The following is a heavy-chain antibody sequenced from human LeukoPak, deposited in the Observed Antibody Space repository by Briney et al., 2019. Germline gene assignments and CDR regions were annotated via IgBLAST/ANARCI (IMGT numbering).Heavy chain of an antibody. Sequence: ASVKVSCMASGGTFSSYAISWVRQAPGQGLEWMGGIIPIFGTANYAQKFQGRVTITADESTSTAYMELSSLRSEDTAVYYCARESGPFYFDTSRYNWFYPWGQGTLVTVSS. V-gene: IGHV1-69*01. CDR3: ARESGPFYFDTSRYNWFYP. CDR2: IIPIFGTA. J-gene: IGHJ5*02. CDR1: GGTFSSYA. D-gene: IGHD3-22*01.